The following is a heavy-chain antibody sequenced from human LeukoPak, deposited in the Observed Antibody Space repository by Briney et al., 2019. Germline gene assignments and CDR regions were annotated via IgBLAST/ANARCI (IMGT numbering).Heavy chain of an antibody. J-gene: IGHJ4*02. D-gene: IGHD6-13*01. CDR1: GGSFSGYY. CDR3: ARQFSYSSSWYDY. Sequence: PSETLSLTCAVYGGSFSGYYWSWIRQPPGKGLERIGEINHSGSTNYNPSLKSRVTISVDTSKNQFSLKLSSVTAADTAVYYCARQFSYSSSWYDYWGQGTLVTVSS. CDR2: INHSGST. V-gene: IGHV4-34*01.